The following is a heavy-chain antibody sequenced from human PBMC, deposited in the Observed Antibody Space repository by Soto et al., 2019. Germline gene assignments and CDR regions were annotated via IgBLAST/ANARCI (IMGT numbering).Heavy chain of an antibody. CDR2: IWYDGSNK. CDR3: ARDQVAVAGIFDY. V-gene: IGHV3-33*01. CDR1: GFTFSSYG. J-gene: IGHJ4*02. Sequence: QVQLVESGGGVVQPGRSLRLSCAASGFTFSSYGMHWVRQAPGKGLEWVAVIWYDGSNKYYADSVKGRFTISRDNSKNTLYLQMTSLRAEDTAVYYCARDQVAVAGIFDYWGQGTLVTVSS. D-gene: IGHD6-19*01.